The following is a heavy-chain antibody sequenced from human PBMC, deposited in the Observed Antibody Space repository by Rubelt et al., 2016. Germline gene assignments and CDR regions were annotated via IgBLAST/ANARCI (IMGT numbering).Heavy chain of an antibody. CDR3: AKRRYSSAWLPDS. Sequence: QLQLQESGPGLVKPSETQSLTCAVYGGSFSGYFWNWIRQPPGKGLEWIGEINHSGSTNYNPSLKSRVTISLDTSKNHFSLNVSSVTAADTAVYYCAKRRYSSAWLPDSWGQGTLVTVSS. J-gene: IGHJ4*02. CDR2: INHSGST. V-gene: IGHV4-34*01. CDR1: GGSFSGYF. D-gene: IGHD6-19*01.